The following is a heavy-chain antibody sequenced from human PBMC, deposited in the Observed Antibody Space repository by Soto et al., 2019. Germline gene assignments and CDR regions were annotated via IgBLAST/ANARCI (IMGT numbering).Heavy chain of an antibody. D-gene: IGHD3-22*01. V-gene: IGHV3-23*01. J-gene: IGHJ4*02. CDR1: GFTFSSYA. CDR2: ISGSGGST. Sequence: ESGGGLVQPGGSLRLSCAASGFTFSSYAMSWVRQAPGKGLEWVSAISGSGGSTYYADSVKGRFTISRDNSKNTLYLQMNSLRAEDTAVYYCAKTRYYYDSSGLNFDYWGQGTLVTVSS. CDR3: AKTRYYYDSSGLNFDY.